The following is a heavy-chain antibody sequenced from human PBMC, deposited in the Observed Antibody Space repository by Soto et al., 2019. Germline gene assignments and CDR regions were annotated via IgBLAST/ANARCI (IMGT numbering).Heavy chain of an antibody. Sequence: SETLSLTCTVSGASISNYYLSWIRQPPGKGLEWIGYIYYSGNTDYNPSLKSRVTISVDTSKNQFSLKLSSVTAADTAMYYCAREAGVRYPFDHWGQGTLVTVSS. J-gene: IGHJ5*02. D-gene: IGHD3-9*01. CDR2: IYYSGNT. CDR3: AREAGVRYPFDH. CDR1: GASISNYY. V-gene: IGHV4-59*01.